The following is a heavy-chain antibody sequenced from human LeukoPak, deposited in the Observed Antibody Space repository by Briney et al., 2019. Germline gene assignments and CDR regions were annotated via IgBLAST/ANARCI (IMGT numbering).Heavy chain of an antibody. V-gene: IGHV4-59*08. CDR3: ARHSSSWHPDY. J-gene: IGHJ4*02. D-gene: IGHD6-13*01. CDR2: IFYGGNT. CDR1: GGPLTSY. Sequence: SSETLSLTCTVSGGPLTSYWSWIRQPPGEGLEWVGYIFYGGNTYYNPSLKSRVTMSMDASKNQISLNLSSVTAADTAVYYCARHSSSWHPDYWGQGTLVTVSS.